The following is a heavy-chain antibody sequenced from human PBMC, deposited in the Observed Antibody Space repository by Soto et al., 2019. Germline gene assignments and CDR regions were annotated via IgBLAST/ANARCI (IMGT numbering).Heavy chain of an antibody. D-gene: IGHD4-17*01. J-gene: IGHJ6*03. CDR1: GGSISSYY. Sequence: SETLSLTCTVSGGSISSYYWSWIRQPPGKGLEWIGYIYYSGSTNYNPSLKSRVTISVDTSKNQFSLKLSSVTAADTAVYYCARVNPDYGDYYYYYMDVWGKGTTVTVSS. CDR2: IYYSGST. V-gene: IGHV4-59*01. CDR3: ARVNPDYGDYYYYYMDV.